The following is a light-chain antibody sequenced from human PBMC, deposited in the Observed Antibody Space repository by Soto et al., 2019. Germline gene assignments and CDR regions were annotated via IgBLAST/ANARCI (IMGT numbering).Light chain of an antibody. CDR2: GVS. CDR1: QSIGSSY. CDR3: QQYVTSPYI. Sequence: DIVLTQSPGTLSLSPGERATLSCRARQSIGSSYLAWYQQKPGQAPRLLIHGVSTRATGIPDRFSGSGSGTDFTLTISRLEPEDFAMYYCQQYVTSPYIFGQGTKLEIK. J-gene: IGKJ2*01. V-gene: IGKV3-20*01.